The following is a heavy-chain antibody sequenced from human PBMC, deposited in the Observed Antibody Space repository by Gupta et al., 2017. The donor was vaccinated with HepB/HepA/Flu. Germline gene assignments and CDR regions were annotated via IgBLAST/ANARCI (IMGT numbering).Heavy chain of an antibody. V-gene: IGHV3-48*03. CDR2: ISNSASTI. CDR1: SFSYSAFE. D-gene: IGHD3-10*01. J-gene: IGHJ6*02. Sequence: ELHLVESGGGLVQPGGSLSGSCAASSFSYSAFELNWVRTAPGKGLAWVSYISNSASTIHYADSVKGRFTISRDNARNSVHLQMNNLGVEDTAVYYCARDKGGSGSSYYFYYGMDVWGQGTTVTVSS. CDR3: ARDKGGSGSSYYFYYGMDV.